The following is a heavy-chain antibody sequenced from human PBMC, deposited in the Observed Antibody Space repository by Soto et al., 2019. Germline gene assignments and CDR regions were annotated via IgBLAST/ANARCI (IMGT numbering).Heavy chain of an antibody. CDR2: ISYDGSNK. D-gene: IGHD7-27*01. V-gene: IGHV3-30*18. CDR3: VKDLLGPGRAYGMDV. CDR1: GFTFSSYG. J-gene: IGHJ6*02. Sequence: QVQLVESGGGVVQPGRSLRLSCAASGFTFSSYGMHWVRQAPGKGLEWVAVISYDGSNKYYADSVKGRFTISRDNSKNTLYLQMNSLRAEDTAVYYCVKDLLGPGRAYGMDVWGQGTTVTVSS.